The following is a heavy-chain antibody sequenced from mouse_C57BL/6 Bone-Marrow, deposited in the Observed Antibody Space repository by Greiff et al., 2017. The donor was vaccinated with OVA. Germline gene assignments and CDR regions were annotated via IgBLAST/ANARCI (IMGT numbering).Heavy chain of an antibody. D-gene: IGHD4-1*01. J-gene: IGHJ1*03. CDR3: TRNWDESYWYFDV. Sequence: EVMLVESGGGLVQPGGSMKLSCAASGFTFSDAWMDWVRQSPEKGLEWVAEIRNKANNHATYYAESVKGRFTISRDDSKSSVYLQMNSLRAEDTGSYYCTRNWDESYWYFDVWGTGTTVTVSS. CDR2: IRNKANNHAT. CDR1: GFTFSDAW. V-gene: IGHV6-6*01.